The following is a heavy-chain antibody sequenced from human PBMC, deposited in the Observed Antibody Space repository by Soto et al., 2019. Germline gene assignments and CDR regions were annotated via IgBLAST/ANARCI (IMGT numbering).Heavy chain of an antibody. J-gene: IGHJ6*02. CDR3: ARAALLTFTRFSDMHV. V-gene: IGHV1-69*18. D-gene: IGHD3-10*01. Sequence: QVQLVQSGAEVKTPGSSVKVSCKASGGTFSSYSINWVRQAPGQGLEWMGRLIPMFGTTDYAQRFQGRVTFTADESTSTASMELTNLTSAATAVYYCARAALLTFTRFSDMHVWAQGTTLTVSS. CDR2: LIPMFGTT. CDR1: GGTFSSYS.